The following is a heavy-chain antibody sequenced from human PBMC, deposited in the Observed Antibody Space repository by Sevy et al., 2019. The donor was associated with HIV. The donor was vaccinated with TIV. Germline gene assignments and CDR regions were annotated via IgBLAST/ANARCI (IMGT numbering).Heavy chain of an antibody. CDR3: AGGRYDSSGAFDAFDI. J-gene: IGHJ3*02. V-gene: IGHV3-23*01. D-gene: IGHD3-22*01. CDR1: GFTFISYA. Sequence: GGSLRLSCKPSGFTFISYAMNWVRQVPGKGLDWVSTIYDTNYGSGGGTYYADSVKGRFTISRDTSKTTVYLQMNSLRTEDTAVSYCAGGRYDSSGAFDAFDIWGQGTMVTVSS. CDR2: IYDTNYGSGGGT.